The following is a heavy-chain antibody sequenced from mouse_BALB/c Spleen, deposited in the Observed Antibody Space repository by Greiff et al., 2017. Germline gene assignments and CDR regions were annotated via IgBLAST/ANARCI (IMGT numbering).Heavy chain of an antibody. J-gene: IGHJ3*01. D-gene: IGHD2-2*01. CDR2: INPGSGGT. CDR3: ARGGLRRPFAY. V-gene: IGHV1-54*01. Sequence: VQLQQSGAELVRPGTSVKVSCKASGYAFTNYLIEWVKQRPGQGLEWIGVINPGSGGTNYNEKFKGKATLTADKSSSTAYMQLSSLTSDDSAVYFCARGGLRRPFAYWGQGTLVTVSA. CDR1: GYAFTNYL.